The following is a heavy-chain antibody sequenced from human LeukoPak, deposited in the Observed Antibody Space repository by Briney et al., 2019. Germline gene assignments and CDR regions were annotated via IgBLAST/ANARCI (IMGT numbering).Heavy chain of an antibody. J-gene: IGHJ4*02. Sequence: PSETLSLTCAVYGVSFSGYYWSWIRQPPGKGLEWIGEINHSGSTNYNPSLKSRVTISVDTSKNQFSLKLTSVTAADTAVYYCARGRSPQDWGQGTLVTVSS. CDR2: INHSGST. CDR1: GVSFSGYY. CDR3: ARGRSPQD. V-gene: IGHV4-34*01.